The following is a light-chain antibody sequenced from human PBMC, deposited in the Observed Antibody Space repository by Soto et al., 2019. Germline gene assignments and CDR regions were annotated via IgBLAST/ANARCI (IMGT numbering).Light chain of an antibody. V-gene: IGKV3-20*01. J-gene: IGKJ4*01. CDR2: GAS. Sequence: EIVLTQSPGTLSLSAGERATLSCRASESVTSNYLAWYQQRPGQAPRLLIYGASSRATGTPDRFSGSGSGSDLTLTISRLEPEDFAVYYCQQYGYSLVTFGGGTKVEIK. CDR1: ESVTSNY. CDR3: QQYGYSLVT.